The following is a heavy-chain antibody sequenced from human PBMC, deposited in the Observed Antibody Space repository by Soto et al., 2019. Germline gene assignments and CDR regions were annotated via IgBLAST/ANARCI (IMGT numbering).Heavy chain of an antibody. V-gene: IGHV3-23*01. CDR1: GFTFSSYA. CDR3: AKLLGYCSGGSCYYFDY. D-gene: IGHD2-15*01. Sequence: GGSLRLSCAASGFTFSSYAMSWVRQAPGKGLEWVSAISGSGGSTYYADSVKGRFTISRDNSKNTLYLQMNSLRAEDTAVYYCAKLLGYCSGGSCYYFDYWGQGTLVTVSS. CDR2: ISGSGGST. J-gene: IGHJ4*02.